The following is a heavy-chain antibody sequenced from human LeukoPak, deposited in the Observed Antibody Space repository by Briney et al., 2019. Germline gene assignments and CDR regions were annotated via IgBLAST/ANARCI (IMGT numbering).Heavy chain of an antibody. CDR1: GYTFTSYG. J-gene: IGHJ4*02. Sequence: GASVKVSCKASGYTFTSYGFSWVRQAPGQGLEWMGWISAYNGNTNYAQKLQGRVTMTTDTSTSTAYVELRSLRSDDTAVYYCALGDSSGYYYFDYWGQGTLVTVSS. V-gene: IGHV1-18*01. D-gene: IGHD3-22*01. CDR2: ISAYNGNT. CDR3: ALGDSSGYYYFDY.